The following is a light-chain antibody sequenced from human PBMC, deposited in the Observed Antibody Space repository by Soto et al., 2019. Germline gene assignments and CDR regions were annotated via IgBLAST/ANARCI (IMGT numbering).Light chain of an antibody. CDR1: SSNIGAGYD. CDR2: INT. CDR3: QSYDSSLSGYV. J-gene: IGLJ1*01. V-gene: IGLV1-40*01. Sequence: SALTQPPSVSGAPGQRVTISCTGSSSNIGAGYDVHWYQQLPGTAPRLLIFINTNRPSGVPDRFSGSKSGTSASLAITGLQAEDEADYYCQSYDSSLSGYVFGTGTKVTVL.